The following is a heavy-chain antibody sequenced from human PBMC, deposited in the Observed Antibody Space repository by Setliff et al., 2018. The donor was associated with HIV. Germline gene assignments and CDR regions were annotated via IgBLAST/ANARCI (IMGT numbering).Heavy chain of an antibody. D-gene: IGHD4-17*01. Sequence: ASVKVSCKASGYTFTDYYIHWVRQAPGQGLEWMGWIYPNTGGTNYAQKFQGRVTMTRDTSISTAYMELRMLTSDDTAIYYCTRSTTADWGQGTMVTVSS. CDR1: GYTFTDYY. V-gene: IGHV1-2*02. CDR2: IYPNTGGT. CDR3: TRSTTAD. J-gene: IGHJ4*02.